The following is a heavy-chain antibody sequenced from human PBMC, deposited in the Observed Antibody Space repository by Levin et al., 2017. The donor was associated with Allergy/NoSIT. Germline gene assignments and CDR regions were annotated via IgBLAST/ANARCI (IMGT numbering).Heavy chain of an antibody. J-gene: IGHJ6*02. CDR3: AKHRIFGLVSNYGMDV. CDR2: ISDDGSNN. Sequence: GESLKISCAASGFTFSSYGMNWVRQAPGKGLEWVAFISDDGSNNYFLESVKGRFTISRDNSKNTLYLQMNSLRPDDTAVYYCAKHRIFGLVSNYGMDVWGVGTTVTVSS. CDR1: GFTFSSYG. D-gene: IGHD3-10*01. V-gene: IGHV3-30*18.